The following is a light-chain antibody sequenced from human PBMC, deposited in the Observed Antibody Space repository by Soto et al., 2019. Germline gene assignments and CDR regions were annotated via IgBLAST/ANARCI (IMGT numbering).Light chain of an antibody. CDR3: QQRGNWPQT. V-gene: IGKV3-11*01. CDR1: QSVRSY. CDR2: DAS. J-gene: IGKJ1*01. Sequence: TQSPATLTTDTGQRPTHYLCSSQSVRSYFAWYQQKPGQDXRXXXYDASNRETGIPARFSGSGSGTEFTITISSLEPEDFEVYYCQQRGNWPQTVGQGTKV.